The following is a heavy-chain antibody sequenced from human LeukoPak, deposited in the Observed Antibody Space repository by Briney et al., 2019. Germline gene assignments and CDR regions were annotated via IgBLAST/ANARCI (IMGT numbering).Heavy chain of an antibody. CDR2: ISSSSSYI. V-gene: IGHV3-21*04. Sequence: GGSLRLSCAASGFTFRTYSMNWVRQAPGKGLEWVSSISSSSSYIYYADSVKGRFTISRDNAKNSLYLQMNSLRAEDTAVYYCAKVLVGTTCFEYWGQGTLVTVSS. CDR3: AKVLVGTTCFEY. CDR1: GFTFRTYS. D-gene: IGHD1-7*01. J-gene: IGHJ4*02.